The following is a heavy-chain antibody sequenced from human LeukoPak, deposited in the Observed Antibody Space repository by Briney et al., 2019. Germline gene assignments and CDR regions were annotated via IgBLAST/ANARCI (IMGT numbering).Heavy chain of an antibody. D-gene: IGHD6-13*01. Sequence: GGSLRLSCTASGFTFGDYAMTWVRQAPGKGLEWVGIIRSKASGGTTEYAAPVKGRFTISRDDSKSIAYLQMNSLKTEDTAVYYCARRVAGYYWGQGTLVTVSS. CDR1: GFTFGDYA. V-gene: IGHV3-49*04. J-gene: IGHJ4*02. CDR2: IRSKASGGTT. CDR3: ARRVAGYY.